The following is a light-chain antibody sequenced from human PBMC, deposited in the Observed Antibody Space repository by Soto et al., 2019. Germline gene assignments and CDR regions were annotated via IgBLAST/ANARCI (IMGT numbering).Light chain of an antibody. J-gene: IGLJ1*01. CDR3: SSYTSSSTPYV. V-gene: IGLV2-14*01. CDR1: SSDVGGYNY. Sequence: QSVLTQPASVSGSPGQSITISCTGTSSDVGGYNYVSWYQQHPGKAPKLMIYDVSSRPSGVSNRFSGAKSGNTASLTISGLQSEDEADYYCSSYTSSSTPYVFRTGTKLTVL. CDR2: DVS.